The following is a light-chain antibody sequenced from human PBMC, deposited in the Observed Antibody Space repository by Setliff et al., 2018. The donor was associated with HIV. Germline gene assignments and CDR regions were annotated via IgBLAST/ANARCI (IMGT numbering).Light chain of an antibody. CDR1: NIGSKS. V-gene: IGLV3-21*04. CDR3: QVWVSSSDHG. CDR2: YDT. J-gene: IGLJ1*01. Sequence: SYEPTQPPSVSVAPGKTARITCGGNNIGSKSVHWYQQKPGQAPVLVMHYDTNRPSGIPERFSGSNSVNTSTLTISRVEAGDEADYYCQVWVSSSDHGFGTGTKV.